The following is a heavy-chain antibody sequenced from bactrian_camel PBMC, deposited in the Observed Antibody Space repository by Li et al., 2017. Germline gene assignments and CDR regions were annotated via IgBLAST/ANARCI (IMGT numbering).Heavy chain of an antibody. CDR3: ARGWGTYKY. D-gene: IGHD5*01. V-gene: IGHV3S1*01. CDR2: VSIRGGEP. CDR1: GASYMRVC. Sequence: HVQLVESGGGSVQAGGSRRLTCSLAGASYMRVCVGWFRQGPGTARVGLVSVSIRGGEPYYADSVKGRFTVSLDKAKNTLYLQMNSLKTEDTAVYYCARGWGTYKYWGQGTQVTVS. J-gene: IGHJ4*01.